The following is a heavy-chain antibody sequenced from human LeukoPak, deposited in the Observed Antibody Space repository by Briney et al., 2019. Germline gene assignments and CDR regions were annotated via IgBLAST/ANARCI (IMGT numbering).Heavy chain of an antibody. V-gene: IGHV1-2*02. CDR2: INPNSGGT. D-gene: IGHD5-24*01. CDR3: ARSKEMATIRAFDY. Sequence: ASVKVSCKASGYTFTGYYMHWVRQAPGQGPEWMGWINPNSGGTNYVQKFQGRVTMTRDTSISTAYMELSSLRSEDTAVYYCARSKEMATIRAFDYWGQGTLVTVSS. CDR1: GYTFTGYY. J-gene: IGHJ4*02.